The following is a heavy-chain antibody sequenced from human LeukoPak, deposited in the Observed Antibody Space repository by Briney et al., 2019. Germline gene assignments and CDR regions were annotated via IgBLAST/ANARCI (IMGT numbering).Heavy chain of an antibody. CDR1: GYSFTSYW. CDR2: IYPGDSDT. D-gene: IGHD2-2*02. CDR3: ARLSCSSTSCYSPYYFDY. J-gene: IGHJ4*02. Sequence: GESLKISCKGSGYSFTSYWIGWVRQMPGKGLEWMGIIYPGDSDTRYSPSFQGQVTISADKSISTAYLQWSSLKASDTAMYYCARLSCSSTSCYSPYYFDYWGQGTLVTVSS. V-gene: IGHV5-51*01.